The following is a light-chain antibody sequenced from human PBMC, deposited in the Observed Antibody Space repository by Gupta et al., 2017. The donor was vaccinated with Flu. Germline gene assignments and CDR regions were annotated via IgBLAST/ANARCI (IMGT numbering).Light chain of an antibody. J-gene: IGKJ1*01. CDR2: KAS. CDR1: QSISSW. CDR3: HQYDGYPLT. Sequence: PSTLSASVGDRVTITCRASQSISSWVAWYQQKPGKAPKLLIYKASSLESGVPSRFSGSGSGTEFTLTISSLQPDDFATYYCHQYDGYPLTFGQGTKVEIK. V-gene: IGKV1-5*03.